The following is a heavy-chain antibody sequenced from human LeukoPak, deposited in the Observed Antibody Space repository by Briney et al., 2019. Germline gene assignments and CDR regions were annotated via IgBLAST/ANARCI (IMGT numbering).Heavy chain of an antibody. Sequence: SETLSLTCTVSGGSISSGDYSWSWIRQPPGKGLEWIGYIYYSGSTYYNPSLKSRVTISVDTSKNQFFLKLSSVTAADTAVYYCARARIIAAAGVNWFDPWGQGTLVTVSS. CDR2: IYYSGST. CDR1: GGSISSGDYS. J-gene: IGHJ5*02. CDR3: ARARIIAAAGVNWFDP. V-gene: IGHV4-30-4*01. D-gene: IGHD6-13*01.